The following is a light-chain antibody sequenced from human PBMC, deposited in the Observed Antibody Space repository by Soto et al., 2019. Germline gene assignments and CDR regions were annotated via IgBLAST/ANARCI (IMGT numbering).Light chain of an antibody. CDR2: DAS. Sequence: EIVLTQSPGTLSLSPGERATLSCRASQSVSGSFLAWYQQKPGQAPRLLIYDASNRATGIPARFSGSGSGTDFTLTISSLEPEDFAVYYCQQRSNWPPEITFGQGTRLENK. V-gene: IGKV3-11*01. CDR1: QSVSGSF. CDR3: QQRSNWPPEIT. J-gene: IGKJ5*01.